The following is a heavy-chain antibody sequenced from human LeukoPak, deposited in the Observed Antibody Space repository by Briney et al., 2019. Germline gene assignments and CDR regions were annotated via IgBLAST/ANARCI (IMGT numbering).Heavy chain of an antibody. CDR3: ARTGRGITMIVVVILDY. D-gene: IGHD3-22*01. Sequence: PGGSLRLSYAASGFTFSSYAMSWVRQAPGKGLEWVSAISGSGGSTYYADSVKGRFTISRDNSKNTLYLQTNSLRAEDTAVYYCARTGRGITMIVVVILDYWGQGTLVTVSS. CDR2: ISGSGGST. J-gene: IGHJ4*02. CDR1: GFTFSSYA. V-gene: IGHV3-23*01.